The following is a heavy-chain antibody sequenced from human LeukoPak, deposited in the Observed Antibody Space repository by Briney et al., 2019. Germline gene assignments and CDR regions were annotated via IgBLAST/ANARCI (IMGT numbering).Heavy chain of an antibody. V-gene: IGHV4-39*01. CDR2: IYYSGII. Sequence: SETLSLTCTVSGDSISSSSYYWRWIRQPPGKVLECIGNIYYSGIIYYNPSLKSRVTISVDTSKNQFSLRLSSVTAADTTVYYCARVLRTYGDAFDYWGQGTLVTVSS. D-gene: IGHD4-17*01. J-gene: IGHJ4*02. CDR3: ARVLRTYGDAFDY. CDR1: GDSISSSSYY.